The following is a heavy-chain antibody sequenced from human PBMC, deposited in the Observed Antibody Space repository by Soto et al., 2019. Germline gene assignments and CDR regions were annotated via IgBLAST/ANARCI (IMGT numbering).Heavy chain of an antibody. Sequence: EVQLLDSGGGLVQPGGSLRLSCAASGFTFSGYAMGWVRQAPGKGLEWVSGISDDGVATYYADSAKGRFSISRDNFKNMVYMQMDSLRAEDTALYYCVKFRAGTYQKYFFDSWGQGTLVTVSS. J-gene: IGHJ4*02. V-gene: IGHV3-23*01. CDR2: ISDDGVAT. CDR1: GFTFSGYA. CDR3: VKFRAGTYQKYFFDS. D-gene: IGHD3-10*01.